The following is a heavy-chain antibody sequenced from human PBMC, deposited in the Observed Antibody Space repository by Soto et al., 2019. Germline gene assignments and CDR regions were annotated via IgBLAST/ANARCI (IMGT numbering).Heavy chain of an antibody. CDR2: ISYRGNT. CDR3: ARRERAAGTDWWFDP. Sequence: QLQLQESGPGLVKPSETLSLTCTVSGGSISSSSFHWGWIRKPPGKGLEWLWSISYRGNTYYSPSLNSRVTIAVDTSKNQFSLKLSSVTAADTAVYYCARRERAAGTDWWFDPWGQGTLVTVSS. CDR1: GGSISSSSFH. D-gene: IGHD6-13*01. J-gene: IGHJ5*02. V-gene: IGHV4-39*01.